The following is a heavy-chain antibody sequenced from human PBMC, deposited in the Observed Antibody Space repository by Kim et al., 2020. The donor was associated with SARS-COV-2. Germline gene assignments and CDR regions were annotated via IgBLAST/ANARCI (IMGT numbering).Heavy chain of an antibody. J-gene: IGHJ3*02. CDR3: ARAKMTRTAGSYFGDVFDI. CDR1: GAFISSDGSF. D-gene: IGHD1-26*01. CDR2: IYSSGST. V-gene: IGHV4-61*02. Sequence: SETLSLTCTVSGAFISSDGSFGSWSRQAAGKGLEWIGRIYSSGSTNYNTSLKSRGTISVDTSKNQFSLKLSSVTAADTAVYYCARAKMTRTAGSYFGDVFDIWGQGSKFTFSS.